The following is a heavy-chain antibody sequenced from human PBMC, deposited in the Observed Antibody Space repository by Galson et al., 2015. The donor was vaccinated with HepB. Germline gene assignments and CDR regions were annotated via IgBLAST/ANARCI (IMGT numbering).Heavy chain of an antibody. CDR2: ISSDGTIE. CDR3: ATHGSNSGYSRYFLH. V-gene: IGHV3-30*04. D-gene: IGHD5-12*01. J-gene: IGHJ1*01. CDR1: GFTFSHYA. Sequence: SLRLSCAASGFTFSHYAMHWVRQGPGEGLEWVSYISSDGTIEYYADSVRGRFTISRDESTLYMQMNSLRPDDTATYYCATHGSNSGYSRYFLHWGQGALVTVSP.